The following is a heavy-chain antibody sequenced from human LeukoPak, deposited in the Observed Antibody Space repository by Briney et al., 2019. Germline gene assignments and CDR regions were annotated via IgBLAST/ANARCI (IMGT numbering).Heavy chain of an antibody. CDR1: GYTFTTYD. J-gene: IGHJ4*02. D-gene: IGHD1-26*01. CDR3: AREVGSLPAPLDY. CDR2: MNPNSGDT. Sequence: ASVKVSCKASGYTFTTYDITWVRQAAGQGLEWMGWMNPNSGDTAYAQKFQGRVAMTRDTSISTAYMELSSLRSDDTAVYYCAREVGSLPAPLDYWGQGTLVTVSS. V-gene: IGHV1-8*01.